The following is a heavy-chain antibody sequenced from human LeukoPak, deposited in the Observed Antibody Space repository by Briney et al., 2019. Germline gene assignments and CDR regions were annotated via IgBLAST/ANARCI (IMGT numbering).Heavy chain of an antibody. D-gene: IGHD6-19*01. CDR2: ISGSGGST. CDR1: GFTFSSYA. CDR3: AKYSRAAVAGNGYSDY. Sequence: EGSLRLSCAASGFTFSSYAMSWVRQAPGKGLEWVSAISGSGGSTYYADSVKGRFTISRDNSKNTLYLQMNSLRAEDTAVYYCAKYSRAAVAGNGYSDYWGQGTLVTVSS. V-gene: IGHV3-23*01. J-gene: IGHJ4*02.